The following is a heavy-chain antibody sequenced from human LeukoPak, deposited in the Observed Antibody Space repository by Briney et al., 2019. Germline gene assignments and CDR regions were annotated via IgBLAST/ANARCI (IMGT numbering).Heavy chain of an antibody. V-gene: IGHV4-39*07. CDR2: VYYTGST. Sequence: SETLSLTCTVSGGFISGSNYYWAWIRQPPGKGLEWIGSVYYTGSTYYDPSLKSRVTISVDTSKNQFSLKLSSVTAADTAVYYCARLTGYDWESSYDYWGQGTLVTVSS. CDR3: ARLTGYDWESSYDY. J-gene: IGHJ4*02. CDR1: GGFISGSNYY. D-gene: IGHD5-12*01.